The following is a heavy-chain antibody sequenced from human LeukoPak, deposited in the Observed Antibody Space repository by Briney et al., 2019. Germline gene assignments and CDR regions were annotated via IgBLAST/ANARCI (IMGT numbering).Heavy chain of an antibody. CDR1: GGSMSPYY. D-gene: IGHD2-2*01. V-gene: IGHV4-31*03. J-gene: IGHJ5*02. Sequence: PSETLSLTCTVSGGSMSPYYWSWIRQHPGKGLEWIGYIYYSGSTYYNPSLKSRVTISVDTSKNQFSLKLSSVTAADTAVYYCAREAMGYCSSTSCLNWFDPWGQGTLVTVSS. CDR3: AREAMGYCSSTSCLNWFDP. CDR2: IYYSGST.